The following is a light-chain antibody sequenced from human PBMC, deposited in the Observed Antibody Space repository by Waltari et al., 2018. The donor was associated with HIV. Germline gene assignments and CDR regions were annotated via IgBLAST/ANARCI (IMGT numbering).Light chain of an antibody. V-gene: IGKV2-30*01. CDR2: KVS. Sequence: VVMSPSHLSRTVTLGQTDSISCRSRQSLLSQNGNTYLNWFHQRPGQSPRRLIYKVSSRVSGVPDRFSGSGSDTDFTLQISSVEAEDVGVYYCMQGTHWPLTFGGGTKVEIK. CDR3: MQGTHWPLT. CDR1: QSLLSQNGNTY. J-gene: IGKJ4*01.